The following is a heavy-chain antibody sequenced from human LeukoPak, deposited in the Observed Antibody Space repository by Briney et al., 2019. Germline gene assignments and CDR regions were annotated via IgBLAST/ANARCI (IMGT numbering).Heavy chain of an antibody. CDR1: GFVFGHSW. V-gene: IGHV3-7*03. D-gene: IGHD3-22*01. CDR2: INLDGSEI. J-gene: IGHJ4*02. Sequence: PGGSLRLSCEASGFVFGHSWMSWVRQAPGKGLEWVANINLDGSEINYWDSLTGRLTFSRDNHKDSMYLQTNGLRAEDTAVYFCVRDRGYSTFDYWGQGTLVTVSS. CDR3: VRDRGYSTFDY.